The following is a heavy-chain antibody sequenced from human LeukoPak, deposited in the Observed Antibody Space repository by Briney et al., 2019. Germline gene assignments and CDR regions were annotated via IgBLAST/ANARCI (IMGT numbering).Heavy chain of an antibody. CDR3: ARDQSSYYYDSSGYYPPYYFDY. CDR2: IWYDGSNK. CDR1: GFTFSSYG. D-gene: IGHD3-22*01. Sequence: PGGSLRLSCAASGFTFSSYGMHWVRQAPGKGLEWVAVIWYDGSNKYYADSVKGRFTTSRDNSKNTLYLQMNSLRAEDTAVYYCARDQSSYYYDSSGYYPPYYFDYWGQGTLVTVSS. J-gene: IGHJ4*02. V-gene: IGHV3-33*01.